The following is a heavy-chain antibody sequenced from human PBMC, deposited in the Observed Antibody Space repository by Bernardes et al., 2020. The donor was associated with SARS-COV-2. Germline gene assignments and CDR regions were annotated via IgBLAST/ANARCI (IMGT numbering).Heavy chain of an antibody. CDR2: IYHSGIT. J-gene: IGHJ3*02. D-gene: IGHD1-26*01. Sequence: SETLSLTCVVSGDSISSSHWWTWVRQPPGKGLECIGEIYHSGITNYNPSLKSRVSISVDKSKNQFSLKLSSVTAADTAVYYCARDLDSGSYSPGAFDIWGQGTMVAVSS. CDR1: GDSISSSHW. CDR3: ARDLDSGSYSPGAFDI. V-gene: IGHV4-4*02.